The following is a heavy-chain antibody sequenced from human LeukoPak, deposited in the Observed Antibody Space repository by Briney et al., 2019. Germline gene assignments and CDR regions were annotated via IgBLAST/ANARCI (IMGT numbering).Heavy chain of an antibody. D-gene: IGHD5-18*01. CDR3: ARVKYTHHYGMDV. Sequence: ASVKVSCKASGGTFSSYAISWVRQAPGQGLEWMGRIIPILGIANYAQKFQGRVTITADKSTSTAYMELSSLRSEDTAVYYCARVKYTHHYGMDVWGQGTTVTASS. V-gene: IGHV1-69*04. CDR2: IIPILGIA. J-gene: IGHJ6*02. CDR1: GGTFSSYA.